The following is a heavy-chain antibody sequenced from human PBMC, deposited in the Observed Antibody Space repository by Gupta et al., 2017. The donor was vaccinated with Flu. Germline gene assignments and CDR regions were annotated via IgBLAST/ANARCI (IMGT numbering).Heavy chain of an antibody. J-gene: IGHJ4*02. Sequence: EVQLVESGGGLVQPGGSLRLSCAASGFPFSDSWMNWVRQAPGKGLEWVANINQDGTTKNYVDSLKGRFTVSRDNAKRSLYLHMDSLRAEDTAVYFCARNRGWEQFDYWGQGTLVTVSS. V-gene: IGHV3-7*01. D-gene: IGHD5-24*01. CDR3: ARNRGWEQFDY. CDR2: INQDGTTK. CDR1: GFPFSDSW.